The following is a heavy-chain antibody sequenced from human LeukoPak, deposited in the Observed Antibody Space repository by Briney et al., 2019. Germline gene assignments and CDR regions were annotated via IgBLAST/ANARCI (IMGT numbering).Heavy chain of an antibody. CDR1: GFTFSDYY. CDR2: ISSSGSTI. J-gene: IGHJ6*03. D-gene: IGHD6-6*01. Sequence: GGSLRLSCAASGFTFSDYYMSWIRQAPGKGLEWVSYISSSGSTIYYADSVKGRFTISRDNAKNSLYLQMNSLRAEDTAVYYCARDRGEQLVFGYYYYYMDVWGKGTTVTVSS. CDR3: ARDRGEQLVFGYYYYYMDV. V-gene: IGHV3-11*04.